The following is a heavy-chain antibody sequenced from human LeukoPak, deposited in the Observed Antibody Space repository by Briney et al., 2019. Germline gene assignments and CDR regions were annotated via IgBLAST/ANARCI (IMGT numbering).Heavy chain of an antibody. CDR3: AKVGSGWPGYYFDY. Sequence: GGSLRLSCSASGFTFSSYAMHWVRLSPGKGLEYVSGISSNGGTTSYAVSVQGRFTISRDNSKNTLYLQMGRLRGEDMAVYYCAKVGSGWPGYYFDYWGQGTLVTVSS. D-gene: IGHD6-19*01. CDR2: ISSNGGTT. V-gene: IGHV3-64*02. J-gene: IGHJ4*02. CDR1: GFTFSSYA.